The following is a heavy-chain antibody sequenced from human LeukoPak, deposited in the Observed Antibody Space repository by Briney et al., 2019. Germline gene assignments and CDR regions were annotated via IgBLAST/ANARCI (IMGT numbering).Heavy chain of an antibody. CDR3: AKSGDYYGSGSPDY. Sequence: GGSLRLSCAASGFTFSSYAMSWVRQAPGKGLEWVSAISGSGGSTYYADSVKGRFTISRDNSENTVYLQMNSLRTGDTAVYYCAKSGDYYGSGSPDYWGQGTLVTVSS. D-gene: IGHD3-10*01. V-gene: IGHV3-23*01. CDR1: GFTFSSYA. J-gene: IGHJ4*02. CDR2: ISGSGGST.